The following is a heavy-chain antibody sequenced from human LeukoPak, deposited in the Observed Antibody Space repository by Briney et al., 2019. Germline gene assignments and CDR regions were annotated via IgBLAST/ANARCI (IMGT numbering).Heavy chain of an antibody. Sequence: SETLSLTCTVSGGSISSYYWSWIRQPPGEGLEWIGYIYYSGSTNYNPSLKSRVTMSVDTSKNQFSLKLSSVTAADTAVYYCARDWGPDSYDLFDYWGQGTLVTVSS. D-gene: IGHD5-18*01. J-gene: IGHJ4*02. CDR2: IYYSGST. V-gene: IGHV4-59*12. CDR1: GGSISSYY. CDR3: ARDWGPDSYDLFDY.